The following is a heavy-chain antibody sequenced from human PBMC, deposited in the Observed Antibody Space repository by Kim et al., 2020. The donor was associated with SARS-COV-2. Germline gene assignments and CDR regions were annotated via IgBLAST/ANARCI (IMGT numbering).Heavy chain of an antibody. J-gene: IGHJ6*02. V-gene: IGHV3-23*01. D-gene: IGHD3-10*01. CDR3: AKVTLPLRVRGVIIDYYGMDV. Sequence: GGSLRLSCAASGFTFSSYAMSWVRQAPGKGLEWVSAISGSGGSTYYADSVKGRFTISRDNSKNTLYLQMNSLRAEDTAVYYCAKVTLPLRVRGVIIDYYGMDVWGQGTTVTVSS. CDR1: GFTFSSYA. CDR2: ISGSGGST.